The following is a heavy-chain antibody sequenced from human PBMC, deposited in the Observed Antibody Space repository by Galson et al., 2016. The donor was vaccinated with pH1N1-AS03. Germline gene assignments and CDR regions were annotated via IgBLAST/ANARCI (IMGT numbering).Heavy chain of an antibody. CDR1: GFNFDNYA. CDR2: ISWNSGTF. J-gene: IGHJ3*02. D-gene: IGHD1-14*01. V-gene: IGHV3-9*01. CDR3: AKSYPGDAFDI. Sequence: SLRLSCAASGFNFDNYAMPWVRQARGKGLEWVSGISWNSGTFDYADSVKGRFTIARDNAKNSLYLQMNSLTADDSSLYYCAKSYPGDAFDIWGQGTMVTVSS.